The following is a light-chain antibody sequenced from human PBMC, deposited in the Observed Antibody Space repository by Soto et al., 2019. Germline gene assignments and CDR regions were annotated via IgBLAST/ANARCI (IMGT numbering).Light chain of an antibody. CDR2: GAS. CDR1: QSVSSN. Sequence: EIVMTQSPATLSFSPWEIATLSCRASQSVSSNLAWYQQKPGQAPRLLIYGASTRATGIPARFSGSGSGTEFTLTISSLQSEDFAVYYCQQYNNWPRTFGQGTKVDI. CDR3: QQYNNWPRT. J-gene: IGKJ1*01. V-gene: IGKV3-15*01.